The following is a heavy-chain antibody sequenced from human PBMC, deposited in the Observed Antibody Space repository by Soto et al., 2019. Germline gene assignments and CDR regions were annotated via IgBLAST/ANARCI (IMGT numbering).Heavy chain of an antibody. Sequence: SVKVSCKASGGTFSSYAISWVRQAPGQGLEWMGGIIPIFGTANYAQKFQGRVTITADESTSTAYMELSSLRSEDTAVYYCARGHYEIVLVPAAHYGMDVWGQGTTVTVSS. CDR2: IIPIFGTA. V-gene: IGHV1-69*13. D-gene: IGHD2-2*01. J-gene: IGHJ6*02. CDR3: ARGHYEIVLVPAAHYGMDV. CDR1: GGTFSSYA.